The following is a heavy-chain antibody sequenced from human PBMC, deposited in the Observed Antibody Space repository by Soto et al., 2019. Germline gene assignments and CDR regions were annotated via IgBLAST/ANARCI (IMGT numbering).Heavy chain of an antibody. CDR1: GFTVSSNY. CDR2: ISSGGST. D-gene: IGHD6-6*01. V-gene: IGHV3-53*04. J-gene: IGHJ3*02. Sequence: GVSLRLFCASSGFTVSSNYMSWVRQPPGKGLEWVSVISSGGSTYYADSVKGRFTISRHNSKNTLYLQINSLRAEDTAVYYCTRESIAATTAFHIWGQGTMVTLSS. CDR3: TRESIAATTAFHI.